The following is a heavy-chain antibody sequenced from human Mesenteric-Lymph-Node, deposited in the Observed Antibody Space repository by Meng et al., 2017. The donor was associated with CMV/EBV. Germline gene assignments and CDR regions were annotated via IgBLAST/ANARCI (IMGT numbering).Heavy chain of an antibody. CDR2: ISSSDGYL. Sequence: GGSLRLSCVASGFTFSTYSMNWVRQAPGKGLEWVSSISSSDGYLDYADSVKGRFTISRDNSKNTLYLQMNSLRAEDTAVYYCAKVRLVRGWGFDYWGQGTLVTVSS. CDR3: AKVRLVRGWGFDY. V-gene: IGHV3-21*04. CDR1: GFTFSTYS. D-gene: IGHD1-26*01. J-gene: IGHJ4*02.